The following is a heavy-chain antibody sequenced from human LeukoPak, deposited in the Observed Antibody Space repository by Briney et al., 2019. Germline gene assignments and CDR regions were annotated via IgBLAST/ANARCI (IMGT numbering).Heavy chain of an antibody. J-gene: IGHJ5*02. CDR3: AKDPEEWELRFPCWFDP. CDR2: ISGSGGST. Sequence: GGSLRLSCAASGFTFSSYAMSWVRQAPGKGLEWVSAISGSGGSTYYADSVKGRFTISRDNSKNTLYLQMNSLRAEDTAVYYCAKDPEEWELRFPCWFDPWGQGTLVTVSS. CDR1: GFTFSSYA. V-gene: IGHV3-23*01. D-gene: IGHD1-26*01.